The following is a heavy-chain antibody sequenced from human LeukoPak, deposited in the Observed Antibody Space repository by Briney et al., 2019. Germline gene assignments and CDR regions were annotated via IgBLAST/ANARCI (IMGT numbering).Heavy chain of an antibody. D-gene: IGHD3-3*01. J-gene: IGHJ6*03. CDR2: IFYSGSA. CDR1: GGSMRNENYD. V-gene: IGHV4-39*01. CDR3: ARHFHYDFWSGYYRQNRQNRDHYYYMDV. Sequence: SETLSLTCTISGGSMRNENYDWGWIRQPPGKGLEWIGSIFYSGSADYNPFLQSRVTMSIETSNNQLSLKLSSVTAADTAVYYCARHFHYDFWSGYYRQNRQNRDHYYYMDVWGKGTTVTVSS.